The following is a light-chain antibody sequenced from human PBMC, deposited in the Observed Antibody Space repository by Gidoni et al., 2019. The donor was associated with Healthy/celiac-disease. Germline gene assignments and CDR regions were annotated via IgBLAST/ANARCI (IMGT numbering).Light chain of an antibody. CDR3: QQYYSTLCT. J-gene: IGKJ2*02. Sequence: DIVMTQSPDSLAVSLGERATINCKSSQSVLYSSNNKNYLDWYQQKPGQPPKLLIYWASTRESGVPDRFSGSGSGTDFTLTISSLQAEDVAVYYCQQYYSTLCTFGQGTKLEIK. CDR2: WAS. CDR1: QSVLYSSNNKNY. V-gene: IGKV4-1*01.